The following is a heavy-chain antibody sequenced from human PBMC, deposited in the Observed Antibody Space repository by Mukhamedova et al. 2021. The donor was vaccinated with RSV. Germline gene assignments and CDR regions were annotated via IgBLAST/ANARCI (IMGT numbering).Heavy chain of an antibody. J-gene: IGHJ4*02. D-gene: IGHD2-15*01. CDR3: ARAGAHCSGVSCYSGIFDC. V-gene: IGHV4-59*01. CDR2: NSHSGDT. Sequence: GWIGYNSHSGDTKYNPSLNSRVTMSLDTSKNQFSLKLRSVTAADTAVYYCARAGAHCSGVSCYSGIFDCWVQGTPVTVSS.